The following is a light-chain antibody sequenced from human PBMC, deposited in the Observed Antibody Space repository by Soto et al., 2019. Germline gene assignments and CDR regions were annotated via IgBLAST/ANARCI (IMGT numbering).Light chain of an antibody. CDR3: AAWDDSLRV. V-gene: IGLV1-36*01. CDR1: SSNIGNNA. CDR2: YDD. Sequence: QSVLTQPPSVSGAPRQRVTISCSGSSSNIGNNAVNWYQQLPGKAPKLLIYYDDLLPSGVSDRFSGSKSGTSASLAISGLRSEDEADYYCAAWDDSLRVFGGGTKLTVL. J-gene: IGLJ2*01.